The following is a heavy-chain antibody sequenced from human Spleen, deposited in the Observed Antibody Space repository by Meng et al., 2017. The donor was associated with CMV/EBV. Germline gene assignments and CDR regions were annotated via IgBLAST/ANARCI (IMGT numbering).Heavy chain of an antibody. CDR3: ARVRTGTILN. Sequence: SETLSLTCIVSGGSISNSSYYWGWIRQPPGKGLEWIGEINHSGSTNYNPSLKSRVTISVDTSKNQFSLKLSSVTAADTAVYYCARVRTGTILNWGQGTLVTVSS. V-gene: IGHV4-39*07. D-gene: IGHD1-7*01. CDR1: GGSISNSSYY. J-gene: IGHJ4*02. CDR2: INHSGST.